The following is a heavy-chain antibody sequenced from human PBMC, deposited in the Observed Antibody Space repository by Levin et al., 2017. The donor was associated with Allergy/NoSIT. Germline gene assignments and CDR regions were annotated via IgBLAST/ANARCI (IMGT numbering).Heavy chain of an antibody. V-gene: IGHV3-64D*06. Sequence: PGGSLRLSCSASGFTFTTYAMHWVRQAPGKGLEYVSAISSNGGSTYYVDSVKGRFTISRDNSKNTLYLQMSILRTEDTAVYYCVKDSRGGDLRSFDRYHFDYWGQGTLVTVSS. CDR3: VKDSRGGDLRSFDRYHFDY. CDR1: GFTFTTYA. D-gene: IGHD3-9*01. CDR2: ISSNGGST. J-gene: IGHJ4*02.